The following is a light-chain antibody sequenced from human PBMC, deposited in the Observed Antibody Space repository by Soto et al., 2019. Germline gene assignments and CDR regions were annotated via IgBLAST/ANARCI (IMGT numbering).Light chain of an antibody. CDR3: KQYGGSSTWT. J-gene: IGKJ1*01. CDR2: GGS. CDR1: QSFSSSY. Sequence: EIVLTQSPDTLSLSPGERATLSCRASQSFSSSYLAWYQQKPGQAPRPLIYGGSSRAIGIPDRFIGSGSGTDFTLTISRLEAEDFSVYYCKQYGGSSTWTCGQATNV. V-gene: IGKV3-20*01.